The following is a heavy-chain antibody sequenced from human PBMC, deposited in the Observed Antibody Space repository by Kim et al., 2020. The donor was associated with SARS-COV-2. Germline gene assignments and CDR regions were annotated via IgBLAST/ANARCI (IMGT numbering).Heavy chain of an antibody. D-gene: IGHD5-12*01. J-gene: IGHJ3*02. Sequence: GGSLRLSCAASGFTFSSYSMNWVRQAPGKGLEWVSSISSSSSYIYYADSVKGRFTISRDNAKNSLYLQMNSLRAEDTAVYYCARDNTKNAELDGYNYSLGAFDIWGQGTMVTVSS. CDR2: ISSSSSYI. V-gene: IGHV3-21*04. CDR3: ARDNTKNAELDGYNYSLGAFDI. CDR1: GFTFSSYS.